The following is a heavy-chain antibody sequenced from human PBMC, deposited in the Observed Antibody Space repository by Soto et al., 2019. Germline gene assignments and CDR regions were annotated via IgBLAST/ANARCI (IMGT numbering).Heavy chain of an antibody. D-gene: IGHD3-22*01. CDR3: ARDLRGFNYDSIDAFDI. CDR1: GGSISSGGYY. Sequence: SETLSLTCTVSGGSISSGGYYWNWIRQHPGKGLEWIGYIYYSGTTYYNPSLKSRVTISVDTSKNQFSLKLSSVTAADTAVYYCARDLRGFNYDSIDAFDIWGQGTMVTVSS. V-gene: IGHV4-31*03. J-gene: IGHJ3*02. CDR2: IYYSGTT.